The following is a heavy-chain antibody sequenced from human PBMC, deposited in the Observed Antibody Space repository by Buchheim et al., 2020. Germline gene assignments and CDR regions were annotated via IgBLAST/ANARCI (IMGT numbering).Heavy chain of an antibody. Sequence: EVQLVQSGAEVKKPGEFLKISCKGSGYSFSNYWIGWVRQMPGKGLEYMGIIYPSDSDTKYSPSFQGQVTISADTSISTAYLQWRGLKAWDTAMYYCARIRAGDSHFDLWGRGTL. CDR1: GYSFSNYW. CDR3: ARIRAGDSHFDL. J-gene: IGHJ2*01. V-gene: IGHV5-51*01. D-gene: IGHD3-16*01. CDR2: IYPSDSDT.